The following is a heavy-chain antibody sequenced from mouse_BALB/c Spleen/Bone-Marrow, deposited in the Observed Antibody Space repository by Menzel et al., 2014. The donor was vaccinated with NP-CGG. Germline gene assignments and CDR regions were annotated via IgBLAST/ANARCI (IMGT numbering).Heavy chain of an antibody. V-gene: IGHV5-9-2*01. CDR3: ARHAYYDQTEVSFVY. CDR2: MSGGGSYT. J-gene: IGHJ3*01. Sequence: EVKLQESGGGLVKSGGSLKLSCAASGFSFNSYGMSWVRQTPEKRLEWVATMSGGGSYTFYPDSVKGRFTISRDNAKNNRYLQLNSLRSEDTALYYCARHAYYDQTEVSFVYWGQGTLVTVSA. CDR1: GFSFNSYG. D-gene: IGHD2-4*01.